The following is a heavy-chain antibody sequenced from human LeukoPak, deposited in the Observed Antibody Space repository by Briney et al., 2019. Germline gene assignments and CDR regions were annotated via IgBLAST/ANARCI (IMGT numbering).Heavy chain of an antibody. J-gene: IGHJ4*02. Sequence: SETLSLTCAVYGGSFSGYYWSWIRQPPGKGLEWIGETNHSGSTNYNPSLKSRVTISVDTSKNQFSLKLSSVTAADTAVYYCARGAEDHYDFWRKVDYWGQGTLVTVSS. D-gene: IGHD3-3*01. V-gene: IGHV4-34*01. CDR1: GGSFSGYY. CDR2: TNHSGST. CDR3: ARGAEDHYDFWRKVDY.